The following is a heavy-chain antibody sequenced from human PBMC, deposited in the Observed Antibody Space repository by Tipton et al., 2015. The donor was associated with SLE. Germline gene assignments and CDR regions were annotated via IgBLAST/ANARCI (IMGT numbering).Heavy chain of an antibody. D-gene: IGHD3-10*02. CDR3: ASSVRGAAPFDY. Sequence: TLSLTCTASGGSISSGNFYWNWIRQPAGKGLEWIGRIYTSGSTNYNPSLKSRVTISVDTSKSQFSLKLSSVTAADTAVYYCASSVRGAAPFDYWGQGTLVTVSS. J-gene: IGHJ4*02. CDR1: GGSISSGNFY. V-gene: IGHV4-61*02. CDR2: IYTSGST.